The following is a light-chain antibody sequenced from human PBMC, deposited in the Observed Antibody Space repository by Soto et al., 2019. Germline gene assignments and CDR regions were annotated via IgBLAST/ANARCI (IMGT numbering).Light chain of an antibody. CDR1: QSIDTW. J-gene: IGKJ2*01. CDR3: QQADTFPLT. Sequence: DIQMTQSPSSVSASVGDRVTITCRASQSIDTWLAWYQQKPGKAPELLIYSASTLQSGVPSRFSGSGSGTDFTLTISSLQPEDFATYYCQQADTFPLTCGQGTRLEIK. CDR2: SAS. V-gene: IGKV1-12*01.